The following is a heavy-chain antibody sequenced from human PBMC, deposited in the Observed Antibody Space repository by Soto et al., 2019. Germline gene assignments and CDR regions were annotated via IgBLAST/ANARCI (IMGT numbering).Heavy chain of an antibody. J-gene: IGHJ4*02. CDR3: ARDRPPYYYDSTYFDY. D-gene: IGHD3-22*01. V-gene: IGHV4-30-2*01. Sequence: TLSLTCAVSGGSISSGGYSWSWIRQPPGKGLEWIGYIYHSGSTYYNPSLKSRVTISVDRSKNQFSLKLSSVTAADTAVYYCARDRPPYYYDSTYFDYWGQGTLVTVSS. CDR2: IYHSGST. CDR1: GGSISSGGYS.